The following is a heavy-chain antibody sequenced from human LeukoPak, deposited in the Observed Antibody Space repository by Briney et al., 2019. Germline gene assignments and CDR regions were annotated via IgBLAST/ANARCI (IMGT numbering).Heavy chain of an antibody. CDR1: GFTFSSYA. J-gene: IGHJ3*02. CDR3: AKDVGWYDAFDI. Sequence: GGSLRLSCAASGFTFSSYAMNWVRQAPGKGLEWVSAISGSGGSTYYADSVKGRFTISRGNSKNTLYLQMNSLRAEDTAVYYCAKDVGWYDAFDIWGQGTMVTVSS. CDR2: ISGSGGST. D-gene: IGHD6-19*01. V-gene: IGHV3-23*01.